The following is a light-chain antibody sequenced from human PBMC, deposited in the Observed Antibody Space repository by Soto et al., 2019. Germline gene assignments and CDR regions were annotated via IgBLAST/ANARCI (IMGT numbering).Light chain of an antibody. CDR2: DVS. CDR3: SSYTSSSTLVV. V-gene: IGLV2-14*01. J-gene: IGLJ2*01. Sequence: QPVLTQPASVSGSPGQSITISCTGTSSDVGGYHYVSWYQQHPGKAPKLMIYDVSNRTSWVSNRFSGSKSGNTASLTLSGLQAEDEADYYCSSYTSSSTLVVFGGGTKLTV. CDR1: SSDVGGYHY.